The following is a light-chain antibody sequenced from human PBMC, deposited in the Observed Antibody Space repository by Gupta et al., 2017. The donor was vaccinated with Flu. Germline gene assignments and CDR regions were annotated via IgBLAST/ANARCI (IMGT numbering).Light chain of an antibody. Sequence: QTVVTQEPSFSVSPGGTVTLTCGVSSGSVSTSYYPSWYQQTHGQAPRTLIYSTNTRSSGVPDRFSGSILGNKAALTITGAQADDESDYYCVLYMGSGTVVFGGGTKLTVL. V-gene: IGLV8-61*01. CDR1: SGSVSTSYY. CDR2: STN. J-gene: IGLJ2*01. CDR3: VLYMGSGTVV.